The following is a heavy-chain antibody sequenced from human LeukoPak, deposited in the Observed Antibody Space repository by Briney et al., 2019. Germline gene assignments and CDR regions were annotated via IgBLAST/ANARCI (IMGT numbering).Heavy chain of an antibody. CDR3: ARDAHYDSSGYFLDY. V-gene: IGHV7-4-1*02. CDR2: INTNSGNP. CDR1: GYTFSRYG. J-gene: IGHJ4*02. Sequence: GASVKVSCKASGYTFSRYGMNWVRQAPGQGLEWMGWINTNSGNPTYAQGFTGRFVFSLESSVTTAYLQISSLKAEDTAVYYCARDAHYDSSGYFLDYWGQGTLVTVSS. D-gene: IGHD3-22*01.